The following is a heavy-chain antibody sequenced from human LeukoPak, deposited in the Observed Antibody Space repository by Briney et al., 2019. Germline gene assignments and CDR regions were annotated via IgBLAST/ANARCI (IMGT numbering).Heavy chain of an antibody. Sequence: SVKVSCKASGYTFTSYGISWVRQAPGQGLEWMGGIIPIFGTANYAQKFQGRVTITADESTSTAYMELSSLRSEDTAVYYCATRVGNNWFDPWGQGTLVTVSS. D-gene: IGHD2-15*01. CDR1: GYTFTSYG. J-gene: IGHJ5*02. V-gene: IGHV1-69*13. CDR3: ATRVGNNWFDP. CDR2: IIPIFGTA.